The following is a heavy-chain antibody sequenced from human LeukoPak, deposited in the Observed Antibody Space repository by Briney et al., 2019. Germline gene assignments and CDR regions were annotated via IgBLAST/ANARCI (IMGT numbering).Heavy chain of an antibody. Sequence: GGSLRLSCAASGLTFSSYGMHWVRQAPGKGLEWVAVISYDGSNKYYADSVKGRFTISRDNSKNTLYLQMNSLRAEDTAVYYCAKDPTGGDYWGQGTLVTVSS. D-gene: IGHD1-1*01. J-gene: IGHJ4*02. CDR3: AKDPTGGDY. CDR1: GLTFSSYG. CDR2: ISYDGSNK. V-gene: IGHV3-30*18.